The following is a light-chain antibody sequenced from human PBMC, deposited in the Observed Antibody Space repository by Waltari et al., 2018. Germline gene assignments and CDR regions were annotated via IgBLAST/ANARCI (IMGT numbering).Light chain of an antibody. V-gene: IGLV10-54*04. CDR2: RNN. CDR3: SAWDSNLSAWV. Sequence: QAGLTQPPSVSKGLGQTATPTCTGNNNNVGNQEAAWLQQHQAHPPKPLPYRNNNRPSGISEKFSASRSGNTASLTITGLQPEDEADYYCSAWDSNLSAWVFGGGTKLTVL. CDR1: NNNVGNQE. J-gene: IGLJ3*02.